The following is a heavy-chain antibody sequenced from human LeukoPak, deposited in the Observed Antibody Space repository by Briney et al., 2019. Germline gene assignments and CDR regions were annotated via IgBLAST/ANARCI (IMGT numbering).Heavy chain of an antibody. Sequence: PGGSLRLSCAASGFTFSSYWMHWVREAPGKGLVWVSRINSDGSSTSYADSVKGRFTISRDKAKNTLYLQMNSLRAEDTAVYYCARVLPNDFWSGYPSNYFDYWGQGTLVTVSS. V-gene: IGHV3-74*01. J-gene: IGHJ4*02. CDR1: GFTFSSYW. D-gene: IGHD3-3*01. CDR3: ARVLPNDFWSGYPSNYFDY. CDR2: INSDGSST.